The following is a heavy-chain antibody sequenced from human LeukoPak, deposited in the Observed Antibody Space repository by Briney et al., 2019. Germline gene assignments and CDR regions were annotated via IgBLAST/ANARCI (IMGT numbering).Heavy chain of an antibody. V-gene: IGHV3-53*01. J-gene: IGHJ4*02. CDR1: GFTVSSCY. CDR3: ARDGGQRPSGFSAVGFDY. Sequence: PGGSLRLSCAASGFTVSSCYMNWVRPAPDKGLEWVSVIYSGGSTYYADSVKGRFTISRDNSKNTLYLQMNSLRAEDTAVYYCARDGGQRPSGFSAVGFDYWGQGTLVTVSS. CDR2: IYSGGST. D-gene: IGHD3-22*01.